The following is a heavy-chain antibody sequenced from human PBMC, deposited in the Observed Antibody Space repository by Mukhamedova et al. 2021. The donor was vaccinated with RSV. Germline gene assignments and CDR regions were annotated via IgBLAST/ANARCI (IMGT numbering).Heavy chain of an antibody. D-gene: IGHD2-2*01. CDR3: ANSPKGYCSSTTCTPLWYFDL. CDR2: IYTGGST. Sequence: QPAGKGLEWIGRIYTGGSTNYNPSLKSRVTMSVDTSKKQFSLKLRSVTAADTAVYYCANSPKGYCSSTTCTPLWYFDLCGRGTLV. V-gene: IGHV4-4*07. J-gene: IGHJ2*01.